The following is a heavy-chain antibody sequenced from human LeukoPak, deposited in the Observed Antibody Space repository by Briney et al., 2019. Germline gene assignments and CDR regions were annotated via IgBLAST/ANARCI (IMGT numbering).Heavy chain of an antibody. J-gene: IGHJ3*02. V-gene: IGHV1-2*02. D-gene: IGHD2-15*01. CDR2: INPNSGGT. CDR1: GYTFTGYY. Sequence: ASVKVSCTASGYTFTGYYMHWVRQAPGQGLEWMGWINPNSGGTNYAQKFQGRVTMTRDTSISTAYMELSRLRSDDTAVYYCARVKGGQPRLDAFDIWGRGTMVTVSS. CDR3: ARVKGGQPRLDAFDI.